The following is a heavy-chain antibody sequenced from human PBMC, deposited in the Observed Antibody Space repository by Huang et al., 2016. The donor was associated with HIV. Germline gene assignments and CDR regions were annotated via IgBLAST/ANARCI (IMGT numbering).Heavy chain of an antibody. CDR3: ASQHIGAAATWF. CDR1: GDFISSTNYY. V-gene: IGHV4-39*01. J-gene: IGHJ4*02. D-gene: IGHD6-13*01. CDR2: VYQGGST. Sequence: QLQLQESGPGQVKPSETLSLTCTVSGDFISSTNYYWGWIRQSPGKGLEWVGSVYQGGSTNNNPSLKSRFTLSVDTSRNQFSLRLNSVTAADTAVYYCASQHIGAAATWFWGRGTQVAVSS.